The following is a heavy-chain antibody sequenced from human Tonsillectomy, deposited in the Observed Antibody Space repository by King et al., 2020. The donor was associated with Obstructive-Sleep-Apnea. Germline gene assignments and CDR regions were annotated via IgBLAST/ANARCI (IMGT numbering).Heavy chain of an antibody. Sequence: QLVQSGAEVKKPGASVKVSCKASGYTFTGYYMHWVRQAPGQGLEWMGWINPNSGGTNYAQKFQGRVTMTRDMSISTAYMELSRLRSDDTAVYYCARDFLTLRLGERRFDPWGQGTLVTVSS. CDR2: INPNSGGT. CDR1: GYTFTGYY. D-gene: IGHD3-16*01. V-gene: IGHV1-2*02. J-gene: IGHJ5*02. CDR3: ARDFLTLRLGERRFDP.